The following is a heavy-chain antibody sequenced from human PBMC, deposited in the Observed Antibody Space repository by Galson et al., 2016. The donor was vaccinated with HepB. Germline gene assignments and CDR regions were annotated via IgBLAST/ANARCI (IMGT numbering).Heavy chain of an antibody. CDR3: ARVNHDLFDH. CDR1: GDSVISDSYY. CDR2: VYYRRST. Sequence: SETLSLTCTVSGDSVISDSYYWSWVRQPPGKGLEWIGYVYYRRSTNYNPSLKSRVTISLDTSKNQFSLKVTSVTAADTAVYYCARVNHDLFDHWGQGILVPVSS. J-gene: IGHJ4*02. V-gene: IGHV4-61*01.